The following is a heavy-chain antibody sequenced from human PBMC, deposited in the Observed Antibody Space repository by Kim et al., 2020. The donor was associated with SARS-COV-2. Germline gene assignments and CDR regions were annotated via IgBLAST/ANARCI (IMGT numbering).Heavy chain of an antibody. Sequence: SETLSLTCTVSGGSISSTSYYWGWIRQPPGKGLEWIGSNYYTGNTHYNPSLKNRVTISVDTNKNQFSLNLRSVTAADTAVYYCARLNGGDYWGQGTLVLVSS. CDR3: ARLNGGDY. CDR1: GGSISSTSYY. D-gene: IGHD2-8*01. V-gene: IGHV4-39*01. J-gene: IGHJ4*02. CDR2: NYYTGNT.